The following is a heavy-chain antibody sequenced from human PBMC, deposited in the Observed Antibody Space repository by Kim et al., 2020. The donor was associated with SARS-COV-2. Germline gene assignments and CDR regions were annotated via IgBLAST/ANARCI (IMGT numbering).Heavy chain of an antibody. V-gene: IGHV3-7*01. J-gene: IGHJ4*02. CDR2: IKQDGSEK. Sequence: GGSLRLSCAASGFTFSSYWMSWVRQAPGKGLEWVANIKQDGSEKYYVDSVKGRFTISRDNAKNSLYLQMNSLRAEDTAVYYCARVGDLLWFGESNFDYWGQGTLVTVSS. CDR1: GFTFSSYW. D-gene: IGHD3-10*01. CDR3: ARVGDLLWFGESNFDY.